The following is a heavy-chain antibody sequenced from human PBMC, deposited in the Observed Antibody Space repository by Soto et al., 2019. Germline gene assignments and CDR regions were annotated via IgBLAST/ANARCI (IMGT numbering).Heavy chain of an antibody. CDR3: AKPRRATIAAGHRGRKYYFDY. V-gene: IGHV3-30*18. Sequence: QVQLVESGGGVVQPGRSLRLSCAASGFTFSSYGMHWVRQAPGKGLEWVAVISYDGSNKYYADSVKGRFTISRDNSKNARYLQMQSLRAEDTAVYYCAKPRRATIAAGHRGRKYYFDYWGQGTLVTVSS. J-gene: IGHJ4*02. CDR1: GFTFSSYG. CDR2: ISYDGSNK. D-gene: IGHD1-26*01.